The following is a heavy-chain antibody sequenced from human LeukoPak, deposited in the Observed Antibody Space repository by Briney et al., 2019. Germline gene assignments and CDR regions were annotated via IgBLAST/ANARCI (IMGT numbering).Heavy chain of an antibody. CDR1: GGSFSGYY. CDR3: ARHPKSGYSGYESDY. J-gene: IGHJ4*02. V-gene: IGHV4-34*01. Sequence: SETLSLTCAVYGGSFSGYYWSWIRQPPGKGLEWIGEINHSGSTNYNPSLKSRVTISVDTSKNQFSLKLSSVTAADTAVYYCARHPKSGYSGYESDYWGQGTLVTVSS. CDR2: INHSGST. D-gene: IGHD5-12*01.